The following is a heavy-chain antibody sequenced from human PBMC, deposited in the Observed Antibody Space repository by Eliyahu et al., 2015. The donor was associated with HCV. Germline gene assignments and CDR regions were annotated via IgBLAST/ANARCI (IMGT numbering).Heavy chain of an antibody. V-gene: IGHV3-48*02. Sequence: EVHLVESGGGLVQPGGSLXLSXAAXGFXFXXXSMNWVRQAPGKGLEWVSYIGTDSTTXYYADSVKGRFTISRDNAKSSLYLQMNSVRDEDTAVYYCARDRCSGAGCYSNFDSWGQGALVTVSS. CDR1: GFXFXXXS. CDR3: ARDRCSGAGCYSNFDS. J-gene: IGHJ4*02. CDR2: IGTDSTTX. D-gene: IGHD2-15*01.